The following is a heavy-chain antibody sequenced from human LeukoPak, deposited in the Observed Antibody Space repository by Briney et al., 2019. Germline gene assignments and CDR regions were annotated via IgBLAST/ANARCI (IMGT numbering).Heavy chain of an antibody. CDR2: ISSSGSTI. Sequence: GGSLRLSCAASGFTFSSYEMNWVRQAPGKGLEWVSYISSSGSTIYYADSVKGRFTISRDNAKNSLYLQMNSLRAEDTAVYYCARDYLTNDFWSGFWYFWGQGTLVTVSS. J-gene: IGHJ4*02. D-gene: IGHD3-3*01. CDR3: ARDYLTNDFWSGFWYF. V-gene: IGHV3-48*03. CDR1: GFTFSSYE.